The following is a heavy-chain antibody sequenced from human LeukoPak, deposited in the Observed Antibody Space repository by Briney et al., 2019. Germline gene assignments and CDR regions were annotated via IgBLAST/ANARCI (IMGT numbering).Heavy chain of an antibody. CDR2: IYYSGST. D-gene: IGHD6-19*01. Sequence: SETLSLTCTVSGDSISTSNSYWGWIRQPPGKGLEWIGSIYYSGSTYYNPSLKSRVTISVDTSRNQFSLKLSSVTAADTAVYYCARDFSGIAVAGGFSYWYMDVWGKGTTVTVSS. CDR3: ARDFSGIAVAGGFSYWYMDV. CDR1: GDSISTSNSY. V-gene: IGHV4-39*07. J-gene: IGHJ6*03.